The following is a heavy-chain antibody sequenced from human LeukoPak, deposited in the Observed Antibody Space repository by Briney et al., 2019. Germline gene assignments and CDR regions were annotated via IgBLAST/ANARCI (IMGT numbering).Heavy chain of an antibody. CDR1: GFTFSSYE. V-gene: IGHV3-48*03. CDR2: ISSSGSTI. D-gene: IGHD6-13*01. J-gene: IGHJ4*02. Sequence: PGGSLRLSCAASGFTFSSYEMNWVRQAPGKGLEWVSYISSSGSTIYYADSVKGRFTISRDNAKNSLYLQMNSLRVDDTAVYYCANGGGSSRYWGQGTLVTVSS. CDR3: ANGGGSSRY.